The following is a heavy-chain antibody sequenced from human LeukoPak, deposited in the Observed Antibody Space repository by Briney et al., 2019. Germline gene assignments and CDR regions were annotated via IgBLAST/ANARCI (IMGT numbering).Heavy chain of an antibody. CDR3: VRESEYYFDHSASFDY. J-gene: IGHJ4*02. CDR1: GFTFTAYL. V-gene: IGHV3-30-3*01. Sequence: PGRSLRLCCAASGFTFTAYLIHWVRQAPGNGLEWLAVMSSDGNAMFYADSVKGRFTISRDNSKNTLYLQMNSLRAEDTAVYYCVRESEYYFDHSASFDYWGQGTLVTVSS. CDR2: MSSDGNAM. D-gene: IGHD3-22*01.